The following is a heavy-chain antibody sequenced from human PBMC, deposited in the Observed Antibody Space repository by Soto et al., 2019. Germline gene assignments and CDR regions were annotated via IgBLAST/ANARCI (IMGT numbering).Heavy chain of an antibody. CDR2: ITGSVGST. CDR3: AKVRYDGSGYYYWDAFDI. Sequence: PGGSLRLSCAASRFTFTRFAMSWVRQAPGKGLEWVSAITGSVGSTYYADSVKGRFTVSRDDSKNTPYLQMNSLRAEDTAVYYCAKVRYDGSGYYYWDAFDIWGQGTMVTVSS. D-gene: IGHD3-22*01. J-gene: IGHJ3*02. V-gene: IGHV3-23*01. CDR1: RFTFTRFA.